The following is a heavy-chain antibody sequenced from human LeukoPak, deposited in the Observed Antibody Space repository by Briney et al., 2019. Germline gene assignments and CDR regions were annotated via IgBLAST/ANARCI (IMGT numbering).Heavy chain of an antibody. Sequence: GGSLRLSCAASGFTFSSYGMNWVRQAPGKGLEWVSSISSGSTYTYYADSVKGRFTISRDNAKNSLYLQMNSLRAEDTAVYYCARTGYGYNYFDYWGQRTLVTVSS. V-gene: IGHV3-21*01. D-gene: IGHD3-16*01. CDR3: ARTGYGYNYFDY. J-gene: IGHJ4*02. CDR2: ISSGSTYT. CDR1: GFTFSSYG.